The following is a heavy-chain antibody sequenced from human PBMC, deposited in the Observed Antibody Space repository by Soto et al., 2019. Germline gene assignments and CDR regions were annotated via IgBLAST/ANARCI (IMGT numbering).Heavy chain of an antibody. CDR1: GFTFSSYA. CDR3: AKERFGELFLYNWFDP. Sequence: GGSLRLSCAASGFTFSSYAMSWVRQAPGKGLEWVSAISGSGGSTYYADSVKGRFTISRDNSKNTLYLQMNSLRAEDTAVYYCAKERFGELFLYNWFDPWGQGTLVTVSS. CDR2: ISGSGGST. V-gene: IGHV3-23*01. J-gene: IGHJ5*02. D-gene: IGHD3-10*01.